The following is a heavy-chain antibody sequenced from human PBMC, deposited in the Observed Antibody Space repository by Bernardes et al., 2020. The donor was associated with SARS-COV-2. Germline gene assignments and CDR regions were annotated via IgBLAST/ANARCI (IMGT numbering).Heavy chain of an antibody. J-gene: IGHJ4*02. D-gene: IGHD1-7*01. CDR1: GFTFSSSA. CDR3: TRGLELELITWFDY. CDR2: ISNDGSIK. Sequence: GGSLRLSCTASGFTFSSSAMHWVRQAPGKGPEWVAVISNDGSIKYYTDSVKGRFTISRDNSKNTLYLLMNSLRTDDTVVYYCTRGLELELITWFDYWGQGTLVTVSS. V-gene: IGHV3-30-3*01.